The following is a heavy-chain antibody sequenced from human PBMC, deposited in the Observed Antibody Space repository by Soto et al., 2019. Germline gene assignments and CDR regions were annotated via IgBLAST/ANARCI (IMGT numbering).Heavy chain of an antibody. CDR2: ISQSEGT. J-gene: IGHJ4*02. D-gene: IGHD5-18*01. V-gene: IGHV4-34*02. CDR3: ARGMDAAKTGY. Sequence: QVQLLHWGAGLLKPSETLSLTCSVYGGSFSDYYWSWIRQPPGKGLEWIGEISQSEGTHYNPSLKRRVTIILDTSNNQFSLKLTSVTAADTALYYCARGMDAAKTGYWGQGTLVTVSS. CDR1: GGSFSDYY.